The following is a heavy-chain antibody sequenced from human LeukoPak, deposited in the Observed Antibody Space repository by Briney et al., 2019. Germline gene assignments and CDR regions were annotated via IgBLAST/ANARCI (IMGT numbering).Heavy chain of an antibody. D-gene: IGHD3-9*01. CDR2: INHSGST. Sequence: SETLSLTCAVYGGSFSGYYWSWIRQPPGKGLEWIGEINHSGSTNYNPSLKSRVTISVDTSKNQFSLKLSSVTAADTAVYYCARASYFDWLSPYALDIWGQGTMVTVSS. J-gene: IGHJ3*02. CDR1: GGSFSGYY. CDR3: ARASYFDWLSPYALDI. V-gene: IGHV4-34*01.